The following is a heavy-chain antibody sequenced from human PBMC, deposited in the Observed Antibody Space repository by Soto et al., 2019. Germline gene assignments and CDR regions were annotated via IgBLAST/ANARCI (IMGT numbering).Heavy chain of an antibody. CDR1: GYTVTRYS. CDR2: IDPSDSYT. V-gene: IGHV5-10-1*01. Sequence: EPLKISCQGSGYTVTRYSISWVRQMPGKGLEWMGRIDPSDSYTNYSPSFQGHVTISADKSISTAYLQWSSLKASDTAMYYCSRLCGRKSRLAVWGQGSTV. J-gene: IGHJ6*02. CDR3: SRLCGRKSRLAV.